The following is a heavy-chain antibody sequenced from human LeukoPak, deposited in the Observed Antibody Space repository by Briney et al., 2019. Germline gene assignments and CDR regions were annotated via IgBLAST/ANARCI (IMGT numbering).Heavy chain of an antibody. CDR3: ARTSIAARRANAFDI. Sequence: SETLSLTCAVSGGSISGGGYSWSWIRQPPGKGLEWIGYIYHSGSTYYNPSLKSRVTISVDRSKNQFSLKLSSVTAADTAVYYCARTSIAARRANAFDIWGQGTMVTVSS. CDR2: IYHSGST. CDR1: GGSISGGGYS. V-gene: IGHV4-30-2*01. J-gene: IGHJ3*02. D-gene: IGHD6-6*01.